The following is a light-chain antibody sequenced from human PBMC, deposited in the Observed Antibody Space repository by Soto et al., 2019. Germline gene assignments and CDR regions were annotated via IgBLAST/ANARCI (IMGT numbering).Light chain of an antibody. J-gene: IGKJ1*01. CDR1: QGISSY. V-gene: IGKV1-9*01. Sequence: IQLTQSPSSLSASVGDRVTITCRASQGISSYLAWYQQKPGKAPKLLIYAASTLQSGVPSRFSGSGSGTDFTLTISSLQPEYFATYYCQQLNSYPPWTFGQVTKVAIK. CDR3: QQLNSYPPWT. CDR2: AAS.